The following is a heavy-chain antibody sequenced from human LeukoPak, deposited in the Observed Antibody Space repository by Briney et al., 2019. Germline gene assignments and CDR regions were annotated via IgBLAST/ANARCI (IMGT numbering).Heavy chain of an antibody. J-gene: IGHJ4*02. Sequence: SETLSLTCGVSGGSISSYYWSWIRQPPGKGLEWIGYIYYSGSTNYNPSLKSRVTISADTSKNQFSLKLSSVTAADTAMYYCARRGYSSGSYYFDYWGQGALVTVAS. CDR1: GGSISSYY. CDR3: ARRGYSSGSYYFDY. D-gene: IGHD6-19*01. V-gene: IGHV4-59*08. CDR2: IYYSGST.